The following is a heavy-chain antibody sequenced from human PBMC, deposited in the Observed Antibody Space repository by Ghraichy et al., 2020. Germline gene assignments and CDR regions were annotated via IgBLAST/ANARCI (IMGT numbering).Heavy chain of an antibody. V-gene: IGHV1-18*01. CDR3: ARSSSPLTYYYDSSGRFDP. J-gene: IGHJ5*02. D-gene: IGHD3-22*01. CDR1: GYTFTSYG. Sequence: ASVKVSCKASGYTFTSYGISWVRQAPGQGLEWMGWISAYNGNTNYAQKLQGRVTMTTDTSTRPAYMELRSLRSDDTAVYYCARSSSPLTYYYDSSGRFDPWGQGTLVTVSS. CDR2: ISAYNGNT.